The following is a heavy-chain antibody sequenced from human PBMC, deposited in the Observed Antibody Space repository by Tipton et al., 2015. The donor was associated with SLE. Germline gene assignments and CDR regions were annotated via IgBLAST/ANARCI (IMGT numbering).Heavy chain of an antibody. CDR2: INHSGST. D-gene: IGHD3-10*01. V-gene: IGHV4-34*01. Sequence: GSLRLSCAVYGGSFSGYYWSWIRQPPGKGLEWIGEINHSGSTNYNPSLKSRVTISVDRSKYQFSRKLSSGTAADTAVYYCASLRTEYYYGSRADYWGQGTLVTVSS. CDR1: GGSFSGYY. CDR3: ASLRTEYYYGSRADY. J-gene: IGHJ4*02.